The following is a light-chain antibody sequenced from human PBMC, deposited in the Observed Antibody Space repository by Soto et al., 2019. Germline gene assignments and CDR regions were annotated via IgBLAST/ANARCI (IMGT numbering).Light chain of an antibody. CDR1: QSIGRF. Sequence: DIQMTQSPSTLSASVGDRVTITCRASQSIGRFLAWYQHQPGKAPKLLIYAASTLQSGVPSRFSGSGSGTEFTLTISSLQPEDFATYSCLQHYSYPWTFGQGTRWIS. V-gene: IGKV1-9*01. CDR3: LQHYSYPWT. J-gene: IGKJ1*01. CDR2: AAS.